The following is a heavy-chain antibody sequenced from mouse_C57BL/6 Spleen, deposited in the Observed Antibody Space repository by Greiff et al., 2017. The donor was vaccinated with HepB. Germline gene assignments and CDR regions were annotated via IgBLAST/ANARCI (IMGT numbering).Heavy chain of an antibody. CDR3: VRQRTAQAAYYAIDY. D-gene: IGHD3-2*02. CDR2: IRSKSNNYAT. CDR1: GFSFNTYA. V-gene: IGHV10-1*01. J-gene: IGHJ4*01. Sequence: EVQGVESGGGLVQPKGSLKLSCAASGFSFNTYAMNWVRQAPGKGLEWVARIRSKSNNYATYYADSVKDRFTISRDDSESMLYLQMNNLKTEDTAMYYCVRQRTAQAAYYAIDYWGQGTSVTVSS.